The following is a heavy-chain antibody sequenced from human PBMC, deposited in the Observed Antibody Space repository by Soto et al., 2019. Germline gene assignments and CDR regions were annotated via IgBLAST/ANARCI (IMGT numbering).Heavy chain of an antibody. D-gene: IGHD3-3*02. Sequence: QVQLQESGPGLVKPSQTLSLTCTVSGGCISSGGYFWTWIRQHPGEGLEWIGYIYYSGKTYHNPSLKSRATISVDTSKNQFSLKLSSVTAADTAVYYCARAPLISIFFAYGMDVWGQGTTVTVSS. V-gene: IGHV4-31*03. J-gene: IGHJ6*02. CDR1: GGCISSGGYF. CDR2: IYYSGKT. CDR3: ARAPLISIFFAYGMDV.